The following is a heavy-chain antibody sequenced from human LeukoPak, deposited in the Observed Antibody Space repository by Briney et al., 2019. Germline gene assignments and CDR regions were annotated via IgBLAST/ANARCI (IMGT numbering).Heavy chain of an antibody. Sequence: PSETLSLTCTVSGGSISSYYWTWIRQSPGKGLEWIGFFHHSGSTYYNPSLKSRVTMSVDTSKNQFSLKLSSVTAADTAVYYCARHDYGDYNWFDPWGQGTLVTVSS. CDR3: ARHDYGDYNWFDP. CDR2: FHHSGST. V-gene: IGHV4-59*04. CDR1: GGSISSYY. J-gene: IGHJ5*02. D-gene: IGHD4-17*01.